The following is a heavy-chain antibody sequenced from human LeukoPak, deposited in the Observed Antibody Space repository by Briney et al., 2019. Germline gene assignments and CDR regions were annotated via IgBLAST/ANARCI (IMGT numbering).Heavy chain of an antibody. D-gene: IGHD6-19*01. V-gene: IGHV3-53*01. CDR1: GFTVSSNY. CDR3: ARDRAAVAYWYFDL. Sequence: GGSLRLSCAASGFTVSSNYMSWVRQAPGKGLEWVSVIYSGGSTYYADSVKGRFTISRDNSKNALYLQMNSLRAEDTAVYYCARDRAAVAYWYFDLWGRGTLVTVSS. CDR2: IYSGGST. J-gene: IGHJ2*01.